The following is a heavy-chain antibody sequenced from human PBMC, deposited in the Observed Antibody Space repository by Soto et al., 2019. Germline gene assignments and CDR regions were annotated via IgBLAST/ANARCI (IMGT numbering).Heavy chain of an antibody. CDR1: GGSISSGGYY. Sequence: SETLSLTCTVSGGSISSGGYYWSWIRQHPGKGLEWIGYIYYSGSTYCNPSLKSRVTISVDTSKNQFSLKLSSVTAADTAVYYCARDVTRRYCSGGSCPPLGAFDIWGQGTMVTV. D-gene: IGHD2-15*01. CDR2: IYYSGST. J-gene: IGHJ3*02. CDR3: ARDVTRRYCSGGSCPPLGAFDI. V-gene: IGHV4-31*03.